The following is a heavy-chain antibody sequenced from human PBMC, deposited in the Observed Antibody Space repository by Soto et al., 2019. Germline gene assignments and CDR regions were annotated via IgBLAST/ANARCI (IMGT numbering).Heavy chain of an antibody. Sequence: QVPLVQSGAEVKKPGASVKVSCKGSGYAFTTYGITWVRQAPGQGLEWMGWISAHSGNTNYAQKLQGRVTVTRDTSPSTAYMELRSLRSDDTAVYYCARGRYGDYWGQGAVVTVSS. J-gene: IGHJ4*02. CDR1: GYAFTTYG. CDR3: ARGRYGDY. CDR2: ISAHSGNT. V-gene: IGHV1-18*01. D-gene: IGHD1-1*01.